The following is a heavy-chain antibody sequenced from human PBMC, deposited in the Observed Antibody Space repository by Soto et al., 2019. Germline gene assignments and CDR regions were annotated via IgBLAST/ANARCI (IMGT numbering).Heavy chain of an antibody. D-gene: IGHD4-4*01. Sequence: PGGSLSLSCVASGFTFTNYWMSWVRQPPGKGLEWVANMKPDGGEINYVDSVKGRFTISRDNAKNLMYLQMNSLSVEDTAVYYCGRDRGYSSFDYWGQGTPVTGS. CDR1: GFTFTNYW. V-gene: IGHV3-7*03. CDR2: MKPDGGEI. CDR3: GRDRGYSSFDY. J-gene: IGHJ4*02.